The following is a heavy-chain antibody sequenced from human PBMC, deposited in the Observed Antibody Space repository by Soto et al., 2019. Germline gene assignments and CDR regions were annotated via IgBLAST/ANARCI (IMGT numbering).Heavy chain of an antibody. CDR1: GGTFSSYT. V-gene: IGHV1-69*02. D-gene: IGHD3-22*01. CDR2: IIPILGIA. CDR3: ARGGYYYDSSGYYTFDY. Sequence: SVKVSCKASGGTFSSYTISWVRQAPGQGLEWMGRIIPILGIANYAQKFQGRVTITADKSTSTAYMELSSLRSEDTAVYYCARGGYYYDSSGYYTFDYWGQGTLVTVSS. J-gene: IGHJ4*02.